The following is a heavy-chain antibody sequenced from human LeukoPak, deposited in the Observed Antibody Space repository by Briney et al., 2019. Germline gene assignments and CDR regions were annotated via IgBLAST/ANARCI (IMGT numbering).Heavy chain of an antibody. D-gene: IGHD5-24*01. V-gene: IGHV4-30-2*01. J-gene: IGHJ6*02. CDR2: IYHSGST. CDR3: ARDPYRDHYYYGMDV. CDR1: GGSISSGGYS. Sequence: SQTLSLTCAVSGGSISSGGYSWSRIRQPPGKGLEWIGYIYHSGSTYYNPSLKSRVTISVDRSKNQFSLKLSSVTAADTAVYYCARDPYRDHYYYGMDVWGQGTTVTVSS.